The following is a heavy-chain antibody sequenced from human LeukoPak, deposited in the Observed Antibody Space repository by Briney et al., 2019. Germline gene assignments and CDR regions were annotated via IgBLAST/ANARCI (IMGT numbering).Heavy chain of an antibody. CDR2: ISSSGSTI. Sequence: PGGSLRLSCAASGFTFSDYYMSWIRQAPGKGLEWVSYISSSGSTIYYADSVKGRFTISRDNAKSSLYLQMNSLRVEDTAVYYCARDRDYGDYRPVSFDYWGRGTLVTVSS. D-gene: IGHD4-17*01. J-gene: IGHJ4*02. CDR1: GFTFSDYY. V-gene: IGHV3-11*04. CDR3: ARDRDYGDYRPVSFDY.